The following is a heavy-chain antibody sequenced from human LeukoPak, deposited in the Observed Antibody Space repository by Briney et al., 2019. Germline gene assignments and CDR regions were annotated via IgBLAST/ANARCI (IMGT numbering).Heavy chain of an antibody. CDR1: GFTFSSYW. CDR2: INSDGSST. J-gene: IGHJ6*03. CDR3: ARGTFIYYYYMDV. Sequence: GWSLRLSCAASGFTFSSYWMHWVRQAPGKGLVWVSRINSDGSSTSYADSVKGRFTISRDNAKNTLYLQMNSLRAEDTAVYYCARGTFIYYYYMDVWGKGTTVTVSS. V-gene: IGHV3-74*01.